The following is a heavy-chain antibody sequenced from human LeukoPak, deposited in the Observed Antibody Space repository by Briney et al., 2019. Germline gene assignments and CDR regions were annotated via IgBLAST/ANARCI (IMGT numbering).Heavy chain of an antibody. CDR1: GFTFSSYS. CDR2: ISSSSSYI. J-gene: IGHJ4*02. D-gene: IGHD6-19*01. CDR3: ARGSVAGFDY. V-gene: IGHV3-21*01. Sequence: GGSLRLSCAASGFTFSSYSMNWVRQAPGKGPEWVSSISSSSSYIYYADSVKGRFTISRDNAKNSLYLQMNSLRAEDTAVYYCARGSVAGFDYWGQGTLVTVSS.